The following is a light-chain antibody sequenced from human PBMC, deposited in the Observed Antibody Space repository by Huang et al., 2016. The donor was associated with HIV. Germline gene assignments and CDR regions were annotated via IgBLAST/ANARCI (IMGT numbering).Light chain of an antibody. CDR1: QSVTSSN. V-gene: IGKV3D-20*01. CDR2: DAS. Sequence: EIVLTQSPATLSLSPGERATISCGASQSVTSSNLAWYQLKPGLAPRLLIYDASNRATGIPDRFSGSGSGTEFTLTISRLEPEDFAVYYCQQDGSSPYTFGQGTKLEI. CDR3: QQDGSSPYT. J-gene: IGKJ2*01.